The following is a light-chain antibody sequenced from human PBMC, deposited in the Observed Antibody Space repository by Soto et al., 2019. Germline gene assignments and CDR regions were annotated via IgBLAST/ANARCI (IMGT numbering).Light chain of an antibody. V-gene: IGKV1-39*01. CDR3: QQSYSTPYT. CDR1: QSISSY. Sequence: DIQMTQSPSSLSASVGDRVTITCRASQSISSYLNWYQQKPGKATKLLSDAASSLQSGVPSRVSGSGSWTYVTLTISSLQPEGFATCYCQQSYSTPYTFGEGTKLEIK. J-gene: IGKJ2*01. CDR2: AAS.